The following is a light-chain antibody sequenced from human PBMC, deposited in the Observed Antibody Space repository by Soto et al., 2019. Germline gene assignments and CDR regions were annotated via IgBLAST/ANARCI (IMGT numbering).Light chain of an antibody. Sequence: EIVLTQSPGTLSLSPGERATLSCRASQSVSSSYLAWYQQEPGQAPRLLIYGASSRATGIPDRFSGSGSGTDFTLTISRLEPEDFAVYYCQQYGSTSGSTFGQGTKLEIK. CDR3: QQYGSTSGST. V-gene: IGKV3-20*01. CDR1: QSVSSSY. J-gene: IGKJ2*02. CDR2: GAS.